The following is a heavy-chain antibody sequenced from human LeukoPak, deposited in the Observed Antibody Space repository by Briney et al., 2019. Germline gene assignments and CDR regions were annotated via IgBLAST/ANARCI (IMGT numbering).Heavy chain of an antibody. CDR2: VYYSGST. D-gene: IGHD4-23*01. CDR3: ATLTGGDDAFDI. CDR1: GGSISSSSYY. J-gene: IGHJ3*02. V-gene: IGHV4-61*05. Sequence: TSSETLSLTCTVSGGSISSSSYYWGWIRQPPGKGPQWIGYVYYSGSTNYNPSLKSRVTISVDTSKNQFSLKLNSVTPADTAVYYCATLTGGDDAFDIWGQGTMVTVSS.